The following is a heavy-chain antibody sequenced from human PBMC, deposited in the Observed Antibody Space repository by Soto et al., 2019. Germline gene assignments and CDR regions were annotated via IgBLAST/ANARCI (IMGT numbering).Heavy chain of an antibody. Sequence: GGSLRLSCVASGFSFSSYGVHWVRQAPGKGLEWVAVISYDGSNKYYAVSVKGRFTISRDNSKNTLYLQMNSLRAEDTAVYYCAKGGYNWNGYWFLDLWGRGTLVTVSS. D-gene: IGHD1-20*01. V-gene: IGHV3-30*18. CDR3: AKGGYNWNGYWFLDL. CDR1: GFSFSSYG. CDR2: ISYDGSNK. J-gene: IGHJ2*01.